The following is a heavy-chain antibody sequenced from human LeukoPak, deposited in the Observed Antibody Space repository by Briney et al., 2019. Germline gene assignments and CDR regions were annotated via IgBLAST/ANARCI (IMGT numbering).Heavy chain of an antibody. J-gene: IGHJ5*02. Sequence: GGSLRLSCSASGFTFSIYSMNWVRQAPGKGLEWVSSISSSSSYIYYADSVKGRFTISRDNAKNSLYLQMNSLRAEDTAVYYCARDRCSSTSCLWFDPWGQGTLVTVSS. CDR2: ISSSSSYI. CDR1: GFTFSIYS. CDR3: ARDRCSSTSCLWFDP. D-gene: IGHD2-2*01. V-gene: IGHV3-21*01.